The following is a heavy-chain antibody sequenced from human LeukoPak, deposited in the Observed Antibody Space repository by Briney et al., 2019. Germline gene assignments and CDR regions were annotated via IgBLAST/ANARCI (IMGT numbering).Heavy chain of an antibody. J-gene: IGHJ6*03. CDR3: ASIAAAGTVIMGV. CDR1: GGSFSGYY. V-gene: IGHV4-34*01. CDR2: INHSGST. Sequence: SETLSLTCAVYGGSFSGYYWSWIRQPPGKGLEWIGEINHSGSTNYNPSLKSRVTISVDTSKNQFSLKLSSVTAADTAVYYCASIAAAGTVIMGVWGKGTTVTVSS. D-gene: IGHD6-13*01.